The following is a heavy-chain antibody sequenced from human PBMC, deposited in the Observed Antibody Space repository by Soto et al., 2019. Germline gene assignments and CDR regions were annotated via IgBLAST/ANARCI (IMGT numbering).Heavy chain of an antibody. CDR3: ARATSFSGHHGY. CDR1: GGSFSSGGYY. J-gene: IGHJ4*02. Sequence: QLQLQESGPGLVKPSQTLSLACTVSGGSFSSGGYYWSWIRQLPGKGLEWIGYIYYSGSTYYNPSLKSRLTTSLDTSKNQFSLKRSAGTAVDTAVYYCARATSFSGHHGYWGQGTLGTVAS. V-gene: IGHV4-31*03. CDR2: IYYSGST. D-gene: IGHD2-8*02.